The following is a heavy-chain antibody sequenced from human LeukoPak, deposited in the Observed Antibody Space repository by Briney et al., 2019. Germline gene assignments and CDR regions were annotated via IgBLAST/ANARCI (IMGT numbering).Heavy chain of an antibody. V-gene: IGHV3-30-3*01. CDR3: ARDGGSSGWYIAYFQH. Sequence: GGSLRLSCAASGFTFSSHAVSWVRRAPGKGLEWVAVISYDGSNKYYADSVKGRFTISRDNSKNTLYLQMNSLRAEDTAVYYCARDGGSSGWYIAYFQHWGQGTLVTVSS. CDR2: ISYDGSNK. CDR1: GFTFSSHA. D-gene: IGHD6-19*01. J-gene: IGHJ1*01.